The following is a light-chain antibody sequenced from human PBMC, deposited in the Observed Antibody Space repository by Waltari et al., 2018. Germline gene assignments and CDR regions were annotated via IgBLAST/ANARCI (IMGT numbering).Light chain of an antibody. Sequence: QSGLTQPPSVSGAPGQRVTISCTGSSSNIGAGYDVHWYQLRPGTAPKLLIYVNSNRPSGVPDRFSGSKSGTSASLAITGLQAEDEADYYCQSYDSSLSGSVFGGGTKLTVL. CDR1: SSNIGAGYD. V-gene: IGLV1-40*01. CDR2: VNS. J-gene: IGLJ3*02. CDR3: QSYDSSLSGSV.